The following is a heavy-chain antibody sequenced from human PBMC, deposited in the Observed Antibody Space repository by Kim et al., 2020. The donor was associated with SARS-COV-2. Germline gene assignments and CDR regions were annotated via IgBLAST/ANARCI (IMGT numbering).Heavy chain of an antibody. CDR3: AKLGGSESYVDVAFDI. V-gene: IGHV3-9*01. CDR2: ISWNSGSI. CDR1: GFTFDDYA. J-gene: IGHJ3*02. D-gene: IGHD3-10*01. Sequence: GGSLRLSCAASGFTFDDYAMHWVRQTPGKGLEWVSGISWNSGSIGYADSVKGRFTISRDNAKNSLYLQMNSLRAEDTALYYCAKLGGSESYVDVAFDIWGQGTMVAVSS.